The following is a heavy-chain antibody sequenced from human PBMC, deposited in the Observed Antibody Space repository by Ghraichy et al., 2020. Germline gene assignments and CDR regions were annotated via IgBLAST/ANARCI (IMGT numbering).Heavy chain of an antibody. V-gene: IGHV2-5*01. CDR2: IYWNDDK. Sequence: SGPTLVKPTQTLTLTCTFSGFSLSTSGVGVGWIRQPPGKALEWLALIYWNDDKRYSPSLKSRLTITKDTSKNQVVLTMTNMDPVDTATYYCAHDDYDYVWGSYRHHGFDYWGQGTLVTVSS. D-gene: IGHD3-16*02. J-gene: IGHJ4*02. CDR1: GFSLSTSGVG. CDR3: AHDDYDYVWGSYRHHGFDY.